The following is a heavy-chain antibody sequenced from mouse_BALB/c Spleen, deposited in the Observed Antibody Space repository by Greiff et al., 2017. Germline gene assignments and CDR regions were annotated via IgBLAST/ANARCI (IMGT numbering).Heavy chain of an antibody. CDR3: VTYDYDVGFAY. CDR2: IWTGGGT. V-gene: IGHV2-9-2*01. Sequence: VQLKESGPGLVAPSQSLSITCTVSGFSLTSYDISWIRQPPGKGLEWLGVIWTGGGTNYNSAFMSRLSISKDNSKSQVFLKMNSLQTDDTAIYYCVTYDYDVGFAYWGQGTLVTVSA. J-gene: IGHJ3*01. CDR1: GFSLTSYD. D-gene: IGHD2-4*01.